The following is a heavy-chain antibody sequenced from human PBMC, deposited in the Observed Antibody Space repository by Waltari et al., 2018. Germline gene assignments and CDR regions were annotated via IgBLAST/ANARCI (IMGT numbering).Heavy chain of an antibody. CDR2: IDWDDDK. CDR1: GFSLSTSGMC. J-gene: IGHJ4*02. D-gene: IGHD6-13*01. Sequence: QVTLRESGPALVKPTQTLTLTCTFSGFSLSTSGMCVSWIRQPPGKALEWLARIDWDDDKYYSTTLKTRLTISKETSKNQVVLTMTNMDPVDTATYYCARMKIAAAGTPDFDYWGQGTLVTVSS. V-gene: IGHV2-70*15. CDR3: ARMKIAAAGTPDFDY.